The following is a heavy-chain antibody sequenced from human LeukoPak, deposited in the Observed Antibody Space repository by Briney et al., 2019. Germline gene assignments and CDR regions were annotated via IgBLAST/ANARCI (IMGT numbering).Heavy chain of an antibody. CDR2: IIPIFGTA. Sequence: SVKVSCRASGGTFSSYAISWVRQAPGQGLEWMGGIIPIFGTANYAQKFQGRVTITTDESTSTAYMELSSLRSKDTAVYYCASAGFGALSYHYYTDVWGKGTTVTVSS. J-gene: IGHJ6*03. CDR1: GGTFSSYA. V-gene: IGHV1-69*05. D-gene: IGHD3-10*01. CDR3: ASAGFGALSYHYYTDV.